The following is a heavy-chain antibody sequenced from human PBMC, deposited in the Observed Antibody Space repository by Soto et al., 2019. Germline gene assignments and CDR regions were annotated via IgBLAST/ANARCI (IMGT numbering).Heavy chain of an antibody. J-gene: IGHJ3*02. Sequence: SETLSLTCTVSGGSISSSSYYWGWIRQPPGKGLEWIGSIYYSGSTYYNPSLKSRVTISVDTSKNQFSLMLSVVTAADTAVYYCARHSDIVVVPAAIRSGAFDIWGQGTMVTVSS. CDR1: GGSISSSSYY. D-gene: IGHD2-2*02. V-gene: IGHV4-39*01. CDR3: ARHSDIVVVPAAIRSGAFDI. CDR2: IYYSGST.